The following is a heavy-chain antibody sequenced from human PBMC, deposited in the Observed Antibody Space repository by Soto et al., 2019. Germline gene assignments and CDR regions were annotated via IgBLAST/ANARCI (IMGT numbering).Heavy chain of an antibody. D-gene: IGHD6-6*01. CDR1: GFSFSSYG. Sequence: GGSLRLSCAASGFSFSSYGMQWVRQAPGKGLEWVAVIWFDGSNKYYADSVKGRFTISRDNSKNTLNLQMNSLRAEDTAVYYCARDRRYSSSILSLGYWGQGTLVTVS. V-gene: IGHV3-33*01. J-gene: IGHJ4*02. CDR2: IWFDGSNK. CDR3: ARDRRYSSSILSLGY.